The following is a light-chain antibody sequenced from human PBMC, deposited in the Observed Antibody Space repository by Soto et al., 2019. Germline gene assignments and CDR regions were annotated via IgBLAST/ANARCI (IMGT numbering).Light chain of an antibody. CDR3: AARDDSLSGHWV. CDR1: SSNIGSEY. J-gene: IGLJ3*02. V-gene: IGLV1-47*01. CDR2: RNN. Sequence: QSVLNQPPSASGTPGQRVTISCSGSSSNIGSEYVVWYQHLPGTAPKLLIYRNNQRPSGVPERFAGSKSGTSASLAISGLRSEDEADYYCAARDDSLSGHWVFGGGTKLTVL.